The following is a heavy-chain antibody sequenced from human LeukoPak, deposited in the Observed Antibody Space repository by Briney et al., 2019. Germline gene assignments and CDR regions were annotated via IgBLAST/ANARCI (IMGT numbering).Heavy chain of an antibody. CDR1: GFTVSSNY. V-gene: IGHV3-53*01. Sequence: GGSLRLSCAASGFTVSSNYMTWVRQAPGKGLEWVSLIYSDGSTFYADSVKGRFTISRDNSENTLYLQMNSLRAEDTAVYYCAKDLNYGDYWGQGTLVTVSS. CDR3: AKDLNYGDY. CDR2: IYSDGST. J-gene: IGHJ4*02.